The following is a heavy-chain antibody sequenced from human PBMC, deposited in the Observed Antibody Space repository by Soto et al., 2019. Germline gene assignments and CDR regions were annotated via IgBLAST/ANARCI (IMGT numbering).Heavy chain of an antibody. V-gene: IGHV1-69*06. CDR1: GGTFNNYA. J-gene: IGHJ4*02. D-gene: IGHD2-8*02. CDR2: IIPISGTT. CDR3: ARWGGLSCSGAVCFKKPFDY. Sequence: QVQLVQSRAEVKRPESSMKVSCKPSGGTFNNYAINWVRQAPGQGLEWMGAIIPISGTTKYAQKFQGRVTITADKSTSTVYMDLSSLRSEDTAVYYCARWGGLSCSGAVCFKKPFDYGGQGTLVTVSS.